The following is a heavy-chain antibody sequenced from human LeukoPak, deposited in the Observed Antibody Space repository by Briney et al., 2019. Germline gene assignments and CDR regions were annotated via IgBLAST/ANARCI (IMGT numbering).Heavy chain of an antibody. J-gene: IGHJ6*02. CDR3: ARAIITIFGATSSGMDV. CDR1: GYTFTSYG. V-gene: IGHV1-18*01. D-gene: IGHD3-3*01. Sequence: ASVKVSCKASGYTFTSYGISWVRQAPGQGLEWMGWISAYNGNTNYAQKLQGRVTMTTDTSTSTAYMELRSLRSEDTAVYYCARAIITIFGATSSGMDVWGQGTTVTVSS. CDR2: ISAYNGNT.